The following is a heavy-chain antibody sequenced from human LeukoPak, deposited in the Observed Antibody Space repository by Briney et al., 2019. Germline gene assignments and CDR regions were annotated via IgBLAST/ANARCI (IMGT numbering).Heavy chain of an antibody. Sequence: GSLRLSCAASGFTFSSYEMNWVRQAPGKGLEWVSAISGNSYSTYYADSVKGRFTISRDNSKNTLSLQMNSLRAGDTAFYYCTKASDSAWRDDFDYWGQGTLVTVSS. D-gene: IGHD6-19*01. CDR1: GFTFSSYE. V-gene: IGHV3-23*01. CDR2: ISGNSYST. J-gene: IGHJ4*02. CDR3: TKASDSAWRDDFDY.